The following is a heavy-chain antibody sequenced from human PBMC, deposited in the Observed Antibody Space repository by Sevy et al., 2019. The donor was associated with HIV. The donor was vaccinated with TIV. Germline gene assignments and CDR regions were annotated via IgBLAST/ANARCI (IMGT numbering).Heavy chain of an antibody. CDR2: IKQDGSVK. CDR3: VRAIAADGSF. V-gene: IGHV3-7*01. CDR1: GFSLNSYW. Sequence: GGSLRLSCAASGFSLNSYWMSWVRQAPGKGLEWVANIKQDGSVKYYVDSVKGRFTISRDNARNLLYLQMNSVRAEDTALYYCVRAIAADGSFWGQGTLVTVSS. D-gene: IGHD6-13*01. J-gene: IGHJ4*02.